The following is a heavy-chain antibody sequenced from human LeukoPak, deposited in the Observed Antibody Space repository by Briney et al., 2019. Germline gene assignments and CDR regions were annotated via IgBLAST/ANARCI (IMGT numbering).Heavy chain of an antibody. D-gene: IGHD2-15*01. CDR2: IYYSGST. V-gene: IGHV4-39*07. Sequence: SETLSLTCTVSGGSINSISYYWGWIRQPPRKGLEWIGSIYYSGSTYYNPSLKSRVTISVDTSKNQFSLKLSSVTAADTAVYYCARDVDNNDAFHVWGQGTMVTVSS. CDR3: ARDVDNNDAFHV. J-gene: IGHJ3*01. CDR1: GGSINSISYY.